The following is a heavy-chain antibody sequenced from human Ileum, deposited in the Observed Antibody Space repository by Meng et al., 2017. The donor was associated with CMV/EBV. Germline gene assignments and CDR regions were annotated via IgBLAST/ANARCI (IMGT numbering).Heavy chain of an antibody. CDR2: ISGTGGST. V-gene: IGHV3-23*01. CDR3: ARVRTTGTIALGY. D-gene: IGHD1-1*01. J-gene: IGHJ4*02. Sequence: GGSLRLSCVASGFTFRSYALTWVRQAPGKGLDWVSGISGTGGSTYYADSVKGRFTISRDNSKNTVYLQMNSLRAEDTAVYYCARVRTTGTIALGYWGQGTLVTVSS. CDR1: GFTFRSYA.